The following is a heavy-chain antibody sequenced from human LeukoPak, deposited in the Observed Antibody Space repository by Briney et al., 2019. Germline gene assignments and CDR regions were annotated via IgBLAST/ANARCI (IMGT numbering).Heavy chain of an antibody. CDR2: INPNSGGT. J-gene: IGHJ2*01. V-gene: IGHV1-2*02. CDR1: GYTFSGHY. CDR3: TREGWRYFDL. D-gene: IGHD2-15*01. Sequence: ASVKVSCKASGYTFSGHYMHWVRQAPGQGLEWMGWINPNSGGTNYVQKFQGRVTMTRDTSTSTAYMDLSSLKSDDMAVYYCTREGWRYFDLWGRGTLVTVSS.